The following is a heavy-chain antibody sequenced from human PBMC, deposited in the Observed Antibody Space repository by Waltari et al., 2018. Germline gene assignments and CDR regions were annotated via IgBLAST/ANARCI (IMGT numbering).Heavy chain of an antibody. V-gene: IGHV4-38-2*01. Sequence: QVRLQESGPGLVKPSETLSLTCVVSGYSISSGYYWGWIRQPPGKGLERIGSIYHSGSTYYNPSLKSRVTMSIDTSRNQFSLKLTSVTAADTAVYYCARHGTRITMTSSFHYWGQGTLVTVSS. CDR3: ARHGTRITMTSSFHY. D-gene: IGHD3-3*01. J-gene: IGHJ4*02. CDR2: IYHSGST. CDR1: GYSISSGYY.